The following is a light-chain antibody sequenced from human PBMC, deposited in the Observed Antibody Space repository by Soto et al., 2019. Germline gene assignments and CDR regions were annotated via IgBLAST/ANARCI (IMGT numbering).Light chain of an antibody. CDR2: SDN. V-gene: IGLV1-44*01. J-gene: IGLJ1*01. CDR3: AAWDDSLNGCV. Sequence: QSVLTQPPSASGTPGQRVTISCSGSSSNIGTYSVSWYQHLPGTAPRLLIYSDNQRPSGVSDRFSASKSGASASLAISGLQSEDEADFYCAAWDDSLNGCVFGTGTKVTVL. CDR1: SSNIGTYS.